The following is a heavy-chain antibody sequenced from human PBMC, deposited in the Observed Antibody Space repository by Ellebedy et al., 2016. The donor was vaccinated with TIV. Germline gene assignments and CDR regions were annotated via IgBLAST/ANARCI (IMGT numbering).Heavy chain of an antibody. V-gene: IGHV3-49*03. CDR3: TREVGYSYGGGVDY. CDR2: IRSEAYGGTT. CDR1: GFTFGDYA. D-gene: IGHD5-18*01. Sequence: GESLKISCTASGFTFGDYAMSWFRQAPGKGPAWVAFIRSEAYGGTTDYAASVRDRFTISRDDSKSIAYLQMNSLKTEDTAVYYCTREVGYSYGGGVDYWGQGTLVTVSS. J-gene: IGHJ4*02.